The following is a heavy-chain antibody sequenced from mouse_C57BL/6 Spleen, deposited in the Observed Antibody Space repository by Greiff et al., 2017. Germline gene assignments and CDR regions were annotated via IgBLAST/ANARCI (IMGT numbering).Heavy chain of an antibody. V-gene: IGHV1-50*01. J-gene: IGHJ4*01. CDR2: IDPSDSYT. D-gene: IGHD1-2*01. CDR1: GYTFTSYW. CDR3: ARGVRPAYAMDY. Sequence: QVQLQQPGAELVKPGASVKLSCKASGYTFTSYWMQWVKQRPGQGLEWIGEIDPSDSYTNYNQKFKGKATLTVDTSSSTAYMQLSSLTSEDSAVYDSARGVRPAYAMDYWGQGTSVTVSS.